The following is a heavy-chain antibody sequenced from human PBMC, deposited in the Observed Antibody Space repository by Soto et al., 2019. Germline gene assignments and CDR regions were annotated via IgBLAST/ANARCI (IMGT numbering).Heavy chain of an antibody. CDR1: GFTFSSYA. CDR3: ARAGSGYDYYYGMDV. V-gene: IGHV3-30-3*01. D-gene: IGHD2-15*01. CDR2: ISYDGSNK. Sequence: GGSLRLSCAASGFTFSSYAMHWVRQAPGKGLEWVAVISYDGSNKYYADSVKGRFTISRDNSKNTLYLQMNSLRAEDTAVYYCARAGSGYDYYYGMDVWGQGTTVTVSS. J-gene: IGHJ6*02.